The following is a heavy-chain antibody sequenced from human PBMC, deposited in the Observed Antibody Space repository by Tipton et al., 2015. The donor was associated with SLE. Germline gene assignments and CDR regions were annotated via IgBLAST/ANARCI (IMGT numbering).Heavy chain of an antibody. V-gene: IGHV4-61*01. Sequence: TLSLTCTVSGGSVSSGSYYWSWIRQPPGKGLEWIGYIYYSGSTNYNPSLKSRVTISVDTSKNQFSPKLSSVTAADTAVYYCARDPREPGDYWGQGTLVTVSS. D-gene: IGHD1-26*01. CDR1: GGSVSSGSYY. CDR2: IYYSGST. CDR3: ARDPREPGDY. J-gene: IGHJ4*02.